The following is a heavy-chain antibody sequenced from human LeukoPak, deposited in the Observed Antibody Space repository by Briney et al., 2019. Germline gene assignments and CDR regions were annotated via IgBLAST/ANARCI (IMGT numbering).Heavy chain of an antibody. V-gene: IGHV3-30*04. J-gene: IGHJ4*02. CDR2: MSDDGSIK. Sequence: GGSLRLFCAASGFTFSTCHMHWVRHAPGEGLEWVAVMSDDGSIKFYGVSVGGRFTISRDNSKNTLYLQMDSLRGEDTAVYYCARSKRSGWTPFDYWGQGTLVTVSS. D-gene: IGHD6-19*01. CDR1: GFTFSTCH. CDR3: ARSKRSGWTPFDY.